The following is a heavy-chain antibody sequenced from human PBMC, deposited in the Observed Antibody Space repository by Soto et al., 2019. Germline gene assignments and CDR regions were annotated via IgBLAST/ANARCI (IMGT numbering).Heavy chain of an antibody. Sequence: SETLSLTCTVSGGSISSYYRSCIRQPAGKGLEWIGLIYTRGSTNYNPSLKIRVTMSVDTAKNQFSLKLSSVPAADTAVYYCARLYAGGIAAAGGSLADYWGQGTLVTVSS. D-gene: IGHD6-13*01. J-gene: IGHJ4*02. CDR2: IYTRGST. CDR3: ARLYAGGIAAAGGSLADY. CDR1: GGSISSYY. V-gene: IGHV4-4*07.